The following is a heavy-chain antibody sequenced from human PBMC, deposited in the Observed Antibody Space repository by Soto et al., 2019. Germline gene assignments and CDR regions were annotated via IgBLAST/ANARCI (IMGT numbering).Heavy chain of an antibody. V-gene: IGHV3-13*01. Sequence: EVQLVESGGGLVQPGGSLRLSCAASGFTFSRHDMYWVRQVTGKGLEWVSGIDSAGDAKYPASVKGRFTISRENAKNSLHLQMNSLRAGDKAVYYCARGGIRGVSWNWFDTWGQGTLVTVSS. J-gene: IGHJ5*02. CDR1: GFTFSRHD. CDR3: ARGGIRGVSWNWFDT. D-gene: IGHD3-10*01. CDR2: IDSAGDA.